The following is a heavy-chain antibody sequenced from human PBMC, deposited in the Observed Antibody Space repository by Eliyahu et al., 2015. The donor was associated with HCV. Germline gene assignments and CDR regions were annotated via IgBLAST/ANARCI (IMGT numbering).Heavy chain of an antibody. D-gene: IGHD2-2*01. CDR2: IYPGDSDT. Sequence: EEQLVQSGTELKKPGESLKISCRGSGYTFSDYWIGWVRQMPGKGLEWMGSIYPGDSDTRYSPSFQGQVTISADKYGSTAYLEWGSLKASDSALYFCAREYEAGMNWGQGTLVTVSS. CDR3: AREYEAGMN. J-gene: IGHJ4*02. CDR1: GYTFSDYW. V-gene: IGHV5-51*01.